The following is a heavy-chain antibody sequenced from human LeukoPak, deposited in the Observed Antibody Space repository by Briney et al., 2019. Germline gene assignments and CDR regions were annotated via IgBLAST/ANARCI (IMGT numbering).Heavy chain of an antibody. CDR1: GFTFSIYV. D-gene: IGHD3-22*01. J-gene: IGHJ4*02. CDR2: ISGGTSGT. Sequence: GGSLRLSCAASGFTFSIYVMSWVRQAPGKGLEWVSTISGGTSGTHYADSVRGRFTISRDNSKNTLYLQLNSLRDEDTAVYYCARDRAYYYDSSGYYYFDHWGQGTLVTVSS. V-gene: IGHV3-23*01. CDR3: ARDRAYYYDSSGYYYFDH.